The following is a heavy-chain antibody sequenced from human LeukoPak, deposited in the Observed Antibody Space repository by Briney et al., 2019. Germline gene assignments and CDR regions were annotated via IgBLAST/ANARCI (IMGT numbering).Heavy chain of an antibody. CDR3: ARTKSEYYDILTGYYFDLAFDI. V-gene: IGHV1-69*05. Sequence: SVKVSCKASGGTFSSYAISWVRQAPGQGLEWMGRIIPTFGTANYAQKFQGRVTITTDESTSTAYMELSSLRSEDTAVYYCARTKSEYYDILTGYYFDLAFDIWGQGTMVTVSS. D-gene: IGHD3-9*01. J-gene: IGHJ3*02. CDR2: IIPTFGTA. CDR1: GGTFSSYA.